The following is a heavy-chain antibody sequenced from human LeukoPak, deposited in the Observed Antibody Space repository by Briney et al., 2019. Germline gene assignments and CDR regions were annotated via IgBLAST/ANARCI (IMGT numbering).Heavy chain of an antibody. CDR2: IISSSSYI. Sequence: GGALRLSFAASGFPFSSHSKNWVRLAPGKGLGWVSSIISSSSYIYYSDSVKGRFTISRDNSKNSMYLQMNSLRAEDTAVYDCARDIAPEVNYYGSGSYYYWGQGTLVTVSS. J-gene: IGHJ4*02. D-gene: IGHD3-10*01. V-gene: IGHV3-21*01. CDR1: GFPFSSHS. CDR3: ARDIAPEVNYYGSGSYYY.